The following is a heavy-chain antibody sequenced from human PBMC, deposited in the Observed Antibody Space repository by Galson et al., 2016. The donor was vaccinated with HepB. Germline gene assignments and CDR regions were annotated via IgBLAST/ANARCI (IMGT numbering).Heavy chain of an antibody. CDR3: AGDASNRRGLDY. Sequence: SETLSLTCAVSGDSITSSYWWSWVRQPPGKELEWIGQIYHSGSTNYNPSLKSRASISVDKSKNQFSLNLNSVTAADTAVYYCAGDASNRRGLDYWGQGTLVTVSS. CDR1: GDSITSSYW. CDR2: IYHSGST. V-gene: IGHV4-4*02. J-gene: IGHJ4*02.